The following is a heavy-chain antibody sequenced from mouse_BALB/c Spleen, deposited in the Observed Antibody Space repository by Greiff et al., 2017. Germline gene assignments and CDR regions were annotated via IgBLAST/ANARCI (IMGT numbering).Heavy chain of an antibody. CDR3: ARDYCDSRRFAY. CDR2: IDPANGNT. J-gene: IGHJ3*01. D-gene: IGHD1-1*01. Sequence: VQLQQSGAELVKPGASVRLSCTASGFNIKDTYMHWVKQRPEQGLEWIGRIDPANGNTKYDPKFQGKATITADTSSNTAYLQLSSLTSEDTAVYYCARDYCDSRRFAYWGQGTLVTVSA. CDR1: GFNIKDTY. V-gene: IGHV14-3*02.